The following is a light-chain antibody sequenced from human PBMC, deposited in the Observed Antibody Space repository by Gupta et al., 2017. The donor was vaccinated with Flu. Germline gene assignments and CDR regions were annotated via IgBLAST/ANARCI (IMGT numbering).Light chain of an antibody. CDR1: PSNIGAGYD. Sequence: QSVFTQRPSVSGAPGQRATTAFTGLPSNIGAGYDVHWYQQFPGAVPKLLIFDSSSRPSGVPDRISGSKSGTSASLAITGLQAEDEADYYCQTYDINLRGPVLGGGTKLTVL. CDR2: DSS. CDR3: QTYDINLRGPV. V-gene: IGLV1-40*01. J-gene: IGLJ2*01.